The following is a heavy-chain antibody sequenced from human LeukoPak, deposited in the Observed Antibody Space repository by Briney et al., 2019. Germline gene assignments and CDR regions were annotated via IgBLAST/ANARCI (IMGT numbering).Heavy chain of an antibody. CDR3: AKGDSTYYYDSSGYM. D-gene: IGHD3-22*01. J-gene: IGHJ4*02. Sequence: PGGSLRLSCAASAFTFSSYAMSWVRQAPGKGLEWVSTISGGGDSTNYADPVKGRFTISRDNSKNTLYLQMNSLRAEDTAVYYCAKGDSTYYYDSSGYMWGQGTLVTVSP. CDR2: ISGGGDST. V-gene: IGHV3-23*01. CDR1: AFTFSSYA.